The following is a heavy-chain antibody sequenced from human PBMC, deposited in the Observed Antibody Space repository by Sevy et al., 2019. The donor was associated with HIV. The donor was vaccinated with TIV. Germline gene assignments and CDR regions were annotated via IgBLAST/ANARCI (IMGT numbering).Heavy chain of an antibody. V-gene: IGHV1-3*01. Sequence: ASVKVSCKAFGYTFTSHAIHWVRQAPGQRPEWMGWDHAGSSNIKYSQKFQGRVTITRDTSARIAYMELSTLRSEDTDEYDCARDTRGVRFLEVGMDVWGQGTTVTVSS. CDR3: ARDTRGVRFLEVGMDV. D-gene: IGHD3-3*01. J-gene: IGHJ6*02. CDR1: GYTFTSHA. CDR2: DHAGSSNI.